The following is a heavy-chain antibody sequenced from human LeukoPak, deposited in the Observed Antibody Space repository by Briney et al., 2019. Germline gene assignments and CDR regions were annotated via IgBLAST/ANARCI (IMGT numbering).Heavy chain of an antibody. V-gene: IGHV1-2*02. D-gene: IGHD1-7*01. J-gene: IGHJ6*03. CDR3: ARSVTGTTDTSYYYYYMDV. CDR2: INPNSGGT. CDR1: GYTFTGYY. Sequence: ASVTVSCKASGYTFTGYYMHWVRQAPGQGLEWMGWINPNSGGTNYAQKFQGRVTMTRDTSISTAYMELSRLRSDDTAVYYCARSVTGTTDTSYYYYYMDVWGKGTTVTVSS.